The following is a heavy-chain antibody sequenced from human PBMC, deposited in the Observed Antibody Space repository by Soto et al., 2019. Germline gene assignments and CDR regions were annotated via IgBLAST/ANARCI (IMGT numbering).Heavy chain of an antibody. Sequence: VQLVQSGAEVRKPGESLKISCKASGGTFSRHAISWVRQAPGQGLEWMGGIIPIFGTANHAQKFQGRVTIIADESTSTVYMELSSLRSEDTAMYYCARGWGYDSNDYYYAYWGQGTLVIVSS. CDR3: ARGWGYDSNDYYYAY. V-gene: IGHV1-69*01. D-gene: IGHD3-22*01. CDR1: GGTFSRHA. J-gene: IGHJ4*02. CDR2: IIPIFGTA.